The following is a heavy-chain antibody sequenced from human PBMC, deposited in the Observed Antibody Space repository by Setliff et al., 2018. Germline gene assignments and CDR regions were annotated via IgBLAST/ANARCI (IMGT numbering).Heavy chain of an antibody. Sequence: PSETLSLTCIVAGDSISNTGYYWGWIRQPPGKGLEWIGTIYYSGSTYSNPSLKSRLIISVDAPDNQFSVKLSSVTAADTAVYYCARHKSNGSGSYPSLYMDVWGKGIMVTVSS. V-gene: IGHV4-39*01. CDR2: IYYSGST. J-gene: IGHJ6*03. CDR1: GDSISNTGYY. CDR3: ARHKSNGSGSYPSLYMDV. D-gene: IGHD3-10*01.